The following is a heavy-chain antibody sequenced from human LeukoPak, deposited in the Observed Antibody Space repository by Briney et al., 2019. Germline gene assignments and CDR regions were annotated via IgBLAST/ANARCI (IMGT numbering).Heavy chain of an antibody. Sequence: ASVKVSCKASGYTFTSYGISWVRQAPGQGLEWMGIINPSGGSTSYAQKFQGRVTMTRDTFTGTVYMELSSLRSEDTAVYYCARVGWSGSYYNYFDYWGQGTLVTVSS. CDR3: ARVGWSGSYYNYFDY. CDR1: GYTFTSYG. CDR2: INPSGGST. D-gene: IGHD1-26*01. J-gene: IGHJ4*02. V-gene: IGHV1-46*01.